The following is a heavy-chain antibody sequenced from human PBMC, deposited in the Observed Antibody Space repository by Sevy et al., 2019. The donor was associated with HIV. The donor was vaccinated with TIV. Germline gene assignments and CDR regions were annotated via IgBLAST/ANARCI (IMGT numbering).Heavy chain of an antibody. CDR3: ARDGSGGWPNYYYYGMDV. Sequence: ASVKVSCKASGYTFTGYYMHWVRQAPGQGLEWMGWINPNSGGTNYAQKFQGRVTMTRDTSISTAYMELSRLRSDDTAVYYCARDGSGGWPNYYYYGMDVWGQGTTVTVSS. CDR1: GYTFTGYY. D-gene: IGHD6-19*01. J-gene: IGHJ6*02. V-gene: IGHV1-2*02. CDR2: INPNSGGT.